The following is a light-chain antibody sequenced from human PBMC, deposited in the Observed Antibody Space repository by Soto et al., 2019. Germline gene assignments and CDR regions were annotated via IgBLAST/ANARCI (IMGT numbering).Light chain of an antibody. V-gene: IGLV1-44*01. Sequence: QSVLTQPPSASGTPGQRVTISCSGSSSNIGSNTVNWYQQLPGTAPKHLIFSNNQRPSGVPDRFSGSKSGTSASLAISGLQPEDEADYYCAAWDDSLSWVLGGGIQLTVL. CDR3: AAWDDSLSWV. CDR1: SSNIGSNT. CDR2: SNN. J-gene: IGLJ3*02.